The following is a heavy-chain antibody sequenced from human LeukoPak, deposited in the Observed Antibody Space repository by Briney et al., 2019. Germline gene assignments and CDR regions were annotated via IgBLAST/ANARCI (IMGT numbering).Heavy chain of an antibody. D-gene: IGHD3-16*02. J-gene: IGHJ4*02. CDR1: GGSLTDYY. V-gene: IGHV4-34*01. Sequence: SETLSLTCAVYGGSLTDYYWNWIRQPPGKGLEWIGEIKHSGTTNYNPSLKSRVIISVDTSKNQFSLKLSSVTAADTAVYYCARGGLRRLGELSLYGRFYFDYGGQGTLVTVSS. CDR3: ARGGLRRLGELSLYGRFYFDY. CDR2: IKHSGTT.